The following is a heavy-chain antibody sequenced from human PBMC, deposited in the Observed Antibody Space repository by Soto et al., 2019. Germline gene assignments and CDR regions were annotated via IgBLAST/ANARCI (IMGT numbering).Heavy chain of an antibody. D-gene: IGHD3-22*01. V-gene: IGHV4-59*01. CDR3: ARWGRYYDSSGYYFNLYAFDI. Sequence: KTSETLSLTCTVSGGSISSYYWSWIRQPPGKGLEWIGYIYYSGSTNYNPSLKSRVTISVDTSKNQFSLKLSSVTAADTAVYYCARWGRYYDSSGYYFNLYAFDIWGQGTMVTVSS. J-gene: IGHJ3*02. CDR2: IYYSGST. CDR1: GGSISSYY.